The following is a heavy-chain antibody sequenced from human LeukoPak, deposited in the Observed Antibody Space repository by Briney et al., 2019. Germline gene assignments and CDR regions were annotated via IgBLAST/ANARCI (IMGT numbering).Heavy chain of an antibody. CDR2: IHDSGTT. CDR1: GASISSGDYH. V-gene: IGHV4-30-4*01. J-gene: IGHJ5*02. D-gene: IGHD3-10*01. CDR3: ARGFGAGNYYYGWFDP. Sequence: SQTLSLTCNVSGASISSGDYHWNWIRQPPGKGLEWIGFIHDSGTTYYNPSLKSRVTISRDMSKNQLSLMLSSVTAADTAVYYCARGFGAGNYYYGWFDPWGQGTLVSVSS.